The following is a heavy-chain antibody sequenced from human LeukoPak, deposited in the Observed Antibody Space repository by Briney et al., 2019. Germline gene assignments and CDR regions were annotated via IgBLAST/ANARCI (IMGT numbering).Heavy chain of an antibody. V-gene: IGHV3-30-3*01. Sequence: GGSLSLSCAASGFTFSSYAMHWVRKAPGKGLEWVAVISYDGSNKYYADSVKGRFTISRDNSKNTLYLQMNSPRAEATAVYYCARMYYDILTGYYTDAFDIWGQGTMVTVSS. D-gene: IGHD3-9*01. CDR2: ISYDGSNK. CDR1: GFTFSSYA. CDR3: ARMYYDILTGYYTDAFDI. J-gene: IGHJ3*02.